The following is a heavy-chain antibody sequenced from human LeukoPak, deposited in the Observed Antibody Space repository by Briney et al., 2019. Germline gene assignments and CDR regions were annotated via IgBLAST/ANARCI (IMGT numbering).Heavy chain of an antibody. Sequence: SQTLSLTCTVSGGSISSYYWSWIRQPPGKGLEWIGYIYYSGSTNYNPSLKSRVTISVDTSKNQFSLKLSSVTAADTAVYYCVMIPQFGAFDIWGQGTMVTVPS. D-gene: IGHD3-10*01. CDR3: VMIPQFGAFDI. CDR2: IYYSGST. V-gene: IGHV4-59*08. CDR1: GGSISSYY. J-gene: IGHJ3*02.